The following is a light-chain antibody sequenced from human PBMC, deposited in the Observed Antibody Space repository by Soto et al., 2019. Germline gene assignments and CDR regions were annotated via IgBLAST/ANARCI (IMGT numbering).Light chain of an antibody. CDR3: AAWDDSLNGYV. J-gene: IGLJ1*01. CDR2: SNN. CDR1: SSNIGTYT. Sequence: QSVLTQPPSASGTPGQRVTISCSGSSSNIGTYTVNWYQQLPGTAPKLLIYSNNQRPSGLPDRFSGSKSGTSASLAIGGLQSEDEADYYCAAWDDSLNGYVFGTGTKLTVL. V-gene: IGLV1-44*01.